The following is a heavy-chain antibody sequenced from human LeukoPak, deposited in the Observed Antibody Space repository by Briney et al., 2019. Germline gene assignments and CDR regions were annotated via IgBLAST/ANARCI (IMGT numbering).Heavy chain of an antibody. Sequence: PSETLSLTCAVYGGSFSGCYWSWIRQPPGKGLEWIGEINHSGSTNYNPSLKSRVTISVDTSKNQFSLKLSSVTAADTAVYYCARAPSSSWYLVYWGQGTLVTVSS. V-gene: IGHV4-34*01. CDR3: ARAPSSSWYLVY. D-gene: IGHD6-13*01. J-gene: IGHJ4*02. CDR2: INHSGST. CDR1: GGSFSGCY.